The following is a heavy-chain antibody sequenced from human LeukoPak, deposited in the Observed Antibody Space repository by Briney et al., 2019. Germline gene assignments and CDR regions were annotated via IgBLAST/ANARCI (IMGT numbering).Heavy chain of an antibody. D-gene: IGHD3-3*01. CDR2: SYNSGST. Sequence: PSETLSLTFSVPGGSISSGSYYWSWIRQPAGKGLEWIGRSYNSGSTNYNPSLKSRVAISVDTSKNQFSLKLGSVTAADTAGYYCAREITFFGVVPDAFDIWGQGTMVNGSS. CDR1: GGSISSGSYY. J-gene: IGHJ3*02. V-gene: IGHV4-61*02. CDR3: AREITFFGVVPDAFDI.